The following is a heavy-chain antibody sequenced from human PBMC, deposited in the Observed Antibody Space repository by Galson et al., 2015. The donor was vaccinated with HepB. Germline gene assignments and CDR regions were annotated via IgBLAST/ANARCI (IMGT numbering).Heavy chain of an antibody. CDR2: ISYDGSNK. V-gene: IGHV3-30-3*01. D-gene: IGHD3-9*01. CDR1: GFTFSSYA. Sequence: SLRLSCAASGFTFSSYAMHWVRQAPGRGLEWVAVISYDGSNKYYADSVKGRFTISRDNSKNTLYLQMNSLRAEDTAVYYCARGRKAEPYYDILTGYQSYGAHWFDPWGQGTLVTVSS. CDR3: ARGRKAEPYYDILTGYQSYGAHWFDP. J-gene: IGHJ5*02.